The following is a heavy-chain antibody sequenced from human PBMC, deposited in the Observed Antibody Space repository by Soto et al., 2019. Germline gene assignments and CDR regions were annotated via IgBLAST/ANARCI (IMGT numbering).Heavy chain of an antibody. CDR3: ARGRGSTGYLGREHYFDY. Sequence: EVQVVESGGGLVQPGGSLRLSCAASGFSVTNNYMNWVRQAPGKGLEWVSIIDIGGNTYYADSVKDRFTISRDNSXXPXXLHMDSLRAADTAVYYCARGRGSTGYLGREHYFDYWGQGTLVTVSP. CDR1: GFSVTNNY. J-gene: IGHJ4*02. CDR2: IDIGGNT. D-gene: IGHD2-2*01. V-gene: IGHV3-66*01.